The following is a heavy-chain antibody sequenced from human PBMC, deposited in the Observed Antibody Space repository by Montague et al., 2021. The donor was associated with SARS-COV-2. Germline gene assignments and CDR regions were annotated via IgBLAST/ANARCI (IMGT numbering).Heavy chain of an antibody. J-gene: IGHJ3*02. CDR2: ISWNSGNI. D-gene: IGHD6-19*01. V-gene: IGHV3-9*01. CDR1: GFTFDDYA. CDR3: AKGEIGSGWYGAFDI. Sequence: SLRLSCAASGFTFDDYAMHWVRQAPGKGLEWVSGISWNSGNIGYADSVKGRFTTSRDDAKNSLYLQMNSLRAEDTALYYCAKGEIGSGWYGAFDIWGQGTMVTVSS.